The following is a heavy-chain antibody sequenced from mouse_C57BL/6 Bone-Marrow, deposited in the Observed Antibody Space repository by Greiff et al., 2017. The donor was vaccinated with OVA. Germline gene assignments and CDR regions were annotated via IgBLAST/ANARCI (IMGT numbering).Heavy chain of an antibody. CDR3: DIAYGRAWFAY. CDR1: GYAFPSHD. D-gene: IGHD1-1*01. J-gene: IGHJ3*01. CDR2: INSDGGST. V-gene: IGHV5-2*01. Sequence: EVKLVESGGGLVQPGESLKLSCESSGYAFPSHDMSWVRQTPEKRLELVAAINSDGGSTYYPDTMERRFIISRDNTKKTLYLQMSSLRAEDAALYNYDIAYGRAWFAYWGQGTLVTVSA.